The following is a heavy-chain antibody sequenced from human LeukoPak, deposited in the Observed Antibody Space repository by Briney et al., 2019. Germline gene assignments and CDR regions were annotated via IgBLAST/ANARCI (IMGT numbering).Heavy chain of an antibody. CDR2: FSATDGSA. V-gene: IGHV3-23*01. CDR1: GFTFSSYA. Sequence: GGSLRLACAASGFTFSSYAMTWVRQAPGKGLELVSAFSATDGSAQYAESVEGRFTISRDNSKNTLFLQMNSLGAEDTAVYYCARAKIAAAGTGAFDVWGQGTLVTVSS. D-gene: IGHD6-13*01. CDR3: ARAKIAAAGTGAFDV. J-gene: IGHJ3*01.